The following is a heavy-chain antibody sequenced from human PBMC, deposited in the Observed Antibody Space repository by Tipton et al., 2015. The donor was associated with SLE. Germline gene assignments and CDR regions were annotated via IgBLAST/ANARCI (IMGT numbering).Heavy chain of an antibody. CDR2: IYYDGGT. D-gene: IGHD1-26*01. V-gene: IGHV4-59*12. CDR1: GGSFSGYY. CDR3: ARELVGATYFDY. J-gene: IGHJ4*02. Sequence: VKPSETLSLTCAVYGGSFSGYYWSWVRQPPGKGLEWVGFIYYDGGTHYTPSLKSRGTISVHTSTNQFSLKLTSVTAADTAVYYCARELVGATYFDYWGQGTLVTVSS.